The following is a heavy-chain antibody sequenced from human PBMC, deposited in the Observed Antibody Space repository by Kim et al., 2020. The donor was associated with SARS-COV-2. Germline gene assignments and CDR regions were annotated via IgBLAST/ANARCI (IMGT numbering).Heavy chain of an antibody. V-gene: IGHV1-2*02. D-gene: IGHD2-2*01. CDR2: INPNSGGT. Sequence: ASVKVSCKASGYTFTGYYMHWVRQAPGQGLEWMGWINPNSGGTNYAQKFQGRVTMTRDTSISTAYMELSRLRSDDTAVYYCARESSVVVPAATLNWFDPWGQGTLVTVSS. CDR1: GYTFTGYY. J-gene: IGHJ5*02. CDR3: ARESSVVVPAATLNWFDP.